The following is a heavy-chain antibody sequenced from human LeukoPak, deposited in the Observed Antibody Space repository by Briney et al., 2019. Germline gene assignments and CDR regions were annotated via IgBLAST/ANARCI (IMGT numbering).Heavy chain of an antibody. CDR3: ASLYCSSTSCYHYYYYGMDV. V-gene: IGHV3-30-3*01. J-gene: IGHJ6*02. CDR1: GFTLSGYW. D-gene: IGHD2-2*01. Sequence: GGSLRLSCAASGFTLSGYWMSWVRRAPGKGLEWVAVISYDGSNKYYADSVKGRFTISRDNSKNTLYLQMNSLRAEDTAVYYCASLYCSSTSCYHYYYYGMDVWGQGTTVTVSS. CDR2: ISYDGSNK.